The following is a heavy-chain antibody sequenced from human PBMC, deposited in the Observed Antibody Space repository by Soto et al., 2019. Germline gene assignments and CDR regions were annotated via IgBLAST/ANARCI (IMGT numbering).Heavy chain of an antibody. CDR2: IFSNDEK. CDR3: ASTYSSSWYWFDP. CDR1: GFSPNNAGLG. Sequence: QVTVKESGPVLVKPTETLTLTCTVSGFSPNNAGLGVSWIRQPPGKALEWLAHIFSNDEKSYSTSLKSRLTISKDTSKNQVVLIMTNMDPVDTATYYCASTYSSSWYWFDPWGQGTLVTVSS. V-gene: IGHV2-26*04. D-gene: IGHD6-13*01. J-gene: IGHJ5*02.